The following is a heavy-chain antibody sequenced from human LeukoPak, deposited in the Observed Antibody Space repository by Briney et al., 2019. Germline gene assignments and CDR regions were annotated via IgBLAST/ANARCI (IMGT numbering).Heavy chain of an antibody. CDR1: GGSISSGDYY. D-gene: IGHD6-13*01. Sequence: SQTLSLTCTVSGGSISSGDYYWSWIRQPPGKGLEWIGYIYYSGSTYYNPSLKSRVTISVDTSKNQFSLKLSSVTAADTAVYYCASDRIAAAGTGREDYWGQGTLVTVSS. V-gene: IGHV4-30-4*01. J-gene: IGHJ4*02. CDR3: ASDRIAAAGTGREDY. CDR2: IYYSGST.